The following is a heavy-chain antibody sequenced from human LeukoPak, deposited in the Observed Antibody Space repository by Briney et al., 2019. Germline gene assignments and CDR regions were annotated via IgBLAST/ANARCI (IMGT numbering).Heavy chain of an antibody. V-gene: IGHV3-21*01. D-gene: IGHD3-22*01. CDR3: ARDNDSSGYYYFDY. Sequence: PGGSLRLSCAASGFTFSSHSMNWVRQAPGKGLEWVSSISRSSSYIYYADSVKGRFTISRDNAKNLLYLQMNSLRAEDTAVYYCARDNDSSGYYYFDYWGQGTLVTVSS. CDR2: ISRSSSYI. CDR1: GFTFSSHS. J-gene: IGHJ4*02.